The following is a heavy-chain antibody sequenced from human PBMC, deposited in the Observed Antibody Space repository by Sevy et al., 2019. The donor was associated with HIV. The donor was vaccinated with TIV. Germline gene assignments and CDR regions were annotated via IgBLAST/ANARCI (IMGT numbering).Heavy chain of an antibody. Sequence: GGSLRLSCAASGFTFSSYGMHWVRQAPGKGLEWVAVISYDGSNKYYADSVKGRFTISRDNSKNTLYLQMNSLRAEDTAVYYCAKDRISVGIFGVVFTPSYYYYGMDVWGQGTTVTVSS. D-gene: IGHD3-3*01. J-gene: IGHJ6*02. CDR1: GFTFSSYG. V-gene: IGHV3-30*18. CDR2: ISYDGSNK. CDR3: AKDRISVGIFGVVFTPSYYYYGMDV.